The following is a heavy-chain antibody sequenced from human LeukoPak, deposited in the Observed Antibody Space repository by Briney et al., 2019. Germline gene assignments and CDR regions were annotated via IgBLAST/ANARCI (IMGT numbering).Heavy chain of an antibody. CDR1: GGSFSGYY. CDR3: ARQGGGSSGPFDY. J-gene: IGHJ4*02. D-gene: IGHD6-19*01. V-gene: IGHV4-34*01. CDR2: INHSGST. Sequence: SETLSLTCAVYGGSFSGYYWSWIRQPPGKGLEWIGEINHSGSTNYNPSLKSRVTISVDTSKSQFSLKLSSVTAADTAVYYCARQGGGSSGPFDYWGQGTLVTVSS.